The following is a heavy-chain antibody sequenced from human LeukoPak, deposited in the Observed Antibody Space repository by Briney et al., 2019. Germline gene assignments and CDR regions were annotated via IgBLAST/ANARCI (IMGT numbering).Heavy chain of an antibody. CDR3: ARVYYSSSYDYWYFDL. J-gene: IGHJ2*01. V-gene: IGHV4-59*01. Sequence: SETLSLTCTVSGGSLWSFYWSWIRQPPGKGLEWIGYKDYSGSTNYNRSLKSRVTISVDTSKNQFSLKLSSVTAADTAVYYCARVYYSSSYDYWYFDLWGRGTLVTVSS. CDR2: KDYSGST. CDR1: GGSLWSFY. D-gene: IGHD6-13*01.